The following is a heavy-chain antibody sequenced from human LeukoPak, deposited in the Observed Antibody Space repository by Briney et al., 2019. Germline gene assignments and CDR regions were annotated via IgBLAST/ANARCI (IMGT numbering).Heavy chain of an antibody. D-gene: IGHD2-2*01. V-gene: IGHV3-23*01. Sequence: GGSLRLSCAASGFTFSSYAMSWVRQAPGKGLEWVSAISGSGGSTYYADSVKGRFTISRDNSKNTLYLQTNSLRAEDTAVYYCAKDLVKNRRYIVVVPAAPYGMDVWGQGTTVTVSS. J-gene: IGHJ6*02. CDR2: ISGSGGST. CDR1: GFTFSSYA. CDR3: AKDLVKNRRYIVVVPAAPYGMDV.